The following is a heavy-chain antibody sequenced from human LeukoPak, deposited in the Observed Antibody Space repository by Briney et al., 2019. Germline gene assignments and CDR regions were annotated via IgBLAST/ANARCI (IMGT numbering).Heavy chain of an antibody. D-gene: IGHD3-10*01. CDR1: GGSFSGYY. Sequence: SETLSLTCAVYGGSFSGYYWSWIRQPPGKGLEWIGEINHSGSTNYNPSLKSRVTISVDTSKNQFSLKLSSVTAADTAVYYCARGRRITMVRGVRFDPWGQGTLATVSS. CDR3: ARGRRITMVRGVRFDP. V-gene: IGHV4-34*01. CDR2: INHSGST. J-gene: IGHJ5*02.